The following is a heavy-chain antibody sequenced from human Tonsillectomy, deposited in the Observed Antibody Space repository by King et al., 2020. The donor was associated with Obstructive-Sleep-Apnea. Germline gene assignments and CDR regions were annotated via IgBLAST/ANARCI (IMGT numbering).Heavy chain of an antibody. CDR1: GFTFDDYA. Sequence: VQLVESGGGLVQPGMSLRLSCAASGFTFDDYAMHWVRQAPGKGLEWVSGISWNSGTIGYADSVKGRVTISRDNAKNSLYLQMNSLRAEDTALYYCAKDRAPLYGSGSYGLDPWGQGTLVTVSS. CDR2: ISWNSGTI. CDR3: AKDRAPLYGSGSYGLDP. D-gene: IGHD3-10*01. J-gene: IGHJ5*02. V-gene: IGHV3-9*01.